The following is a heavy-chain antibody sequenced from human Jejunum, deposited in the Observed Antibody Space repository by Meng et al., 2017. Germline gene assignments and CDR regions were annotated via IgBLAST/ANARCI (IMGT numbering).Heavy chain of an antibody. CDR2: IYWDDDK. CDR3: TRRPGIAKNWCDP. Sequence: QSPLKESGATQVKPTQTLRLTCTYAGFSLSTSGVGVGWIRQHPGKALEWLALIYWDDDKRYSPSLKSRLTITKDTSTNQVVLTMTNVDTVDTATYYCTRRPGIAKNWCDPWGQGTLVTVSS. J-gene: IGHJ5*02. D-gene: IGHD6-13*01. V-gene: IGHV2-5*02. CDR1: GFSLSTSGVG.